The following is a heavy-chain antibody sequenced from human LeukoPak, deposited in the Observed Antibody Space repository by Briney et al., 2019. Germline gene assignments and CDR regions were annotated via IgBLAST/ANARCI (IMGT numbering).Heavy chain of an antibody. Sequence: SETLSLTCTVSGGSISSYYWSWIRQPAWKGLEWIGRIYTSGSTNYNPSLKSRVTMSVDTSKNQFSLKLSSVTAADTAVYYCARGSTWSWSGYLFDYWGQGTLVTVSS. CDR1: GGSISSYY. D-gene: IGHD3-3*01. J-gene: IGHJ4*02. V-gene: IGHV4-4*07. CDR3: ARGSTWSWSGYLFDY. CDR2: IYTSGST.